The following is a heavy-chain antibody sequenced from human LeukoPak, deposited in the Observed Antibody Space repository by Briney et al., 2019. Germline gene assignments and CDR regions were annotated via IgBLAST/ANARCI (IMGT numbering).Heavy chain of an antibody. CDR3: ARGFRYYDIRNHAFDI. CDR2: ISGSGGST. Sequence: GGSLRLSCAASGFTFSSYAMSWVRQAPGKGLEWVSAISGSGGSTYYADSVKGRFTISRDNAKNSLYLQMNSLRAEDTAVYYCARGFRYYDIRNHAFDIWGQGTMVTVSS. J-gene: IGHJ3*02. D-gene: IGHD3-9*01. CDR1: GFTFSSYA. V-gene: IGHV3-23*01.